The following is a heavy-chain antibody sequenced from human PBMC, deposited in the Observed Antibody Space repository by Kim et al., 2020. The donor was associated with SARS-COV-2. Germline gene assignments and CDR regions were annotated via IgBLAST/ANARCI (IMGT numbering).Heavy chain of an antibody. Sequence: ASVKVSCKASGYTFTSYAMHWVRQAPGQRLEWMGWINAGNGNTKYSQKFQGRVTITRDTSASTAYMELSSLRSEDTAVYYCARSSWGLGEPWGYYYYGMDVWGQGTTVTVSS. D-gene: IGHD3-16*01. CDR1: GYTFTSYA. CDR3: ARSSWGLGEPWGYYYYGMDV. CDR2: INAGNGNT. J-gene: IGHJ6*02. V-gene: IGHV1-3*01.